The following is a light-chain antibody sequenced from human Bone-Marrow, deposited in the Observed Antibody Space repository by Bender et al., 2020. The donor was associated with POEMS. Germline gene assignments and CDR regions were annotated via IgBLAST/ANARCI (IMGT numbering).Light chain of an antibody. Sequence: QSALTQPRSVSGSPGQSVTISCTGTNDNVGGYHYVSWYQQHPGKVPKLIIYDVFKRPSGVPIRFSGSKSDNTASLTISQLQTDDEADYYCCSYAGHEDVFGTGTKVTVL. V-gene: IGLV2-11*01. CDR2: DVF. CDR3: CSYAGHEDV. J-gene: IGLJ1*01. CDR1: NDNVGGYHY.